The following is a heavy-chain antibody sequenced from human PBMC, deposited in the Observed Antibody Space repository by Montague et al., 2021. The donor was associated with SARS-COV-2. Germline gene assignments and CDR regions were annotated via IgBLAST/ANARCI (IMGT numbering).Heavy chain of an antibody. CDR3: ARGGGDYGGNPFDY. Sequence: SETLSLTCTVSGVSITTYYWSWIRQPPGKGLEWIGYTYYSGSTYYTPSLKSRVSFSVDASKNEFSLRLTSVSAADTAVYYCARGGGDYGGNPFDYWGQGTLVTVSS. CDR1: GVSITTYY. V-gene: IGHV4-59*01. J-gene: IGHJ4*02. CDR2: TYYSGST. D-gene: IGHD4-23*01.